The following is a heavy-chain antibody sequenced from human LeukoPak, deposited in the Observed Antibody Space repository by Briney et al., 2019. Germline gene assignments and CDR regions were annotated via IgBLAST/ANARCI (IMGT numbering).Heavy chain of an antibody. J-gene: IGHJ4*02. V-gene: IGHV3-53*01. D-gene: IGHD3-22*01. CDR1: GFTVSSNY. Sequence: GGSLRLSCAASGFTVSSNYMSWVRQAPGKGLEWVSVIYSGGSTYYADSVKGRFTISRDSSKNTLYLQMNSLRAEDTAVYYCARDLYYYDSSGYHHTNYFDYWGQGTLVTVSS. CDR2: IYSGGST. CDR3: ARDLYYYDSSGYHHTNYFDY.